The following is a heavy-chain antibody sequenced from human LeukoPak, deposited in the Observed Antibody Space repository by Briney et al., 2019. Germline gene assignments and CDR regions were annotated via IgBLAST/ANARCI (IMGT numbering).Heavy chain of an antibody. CDR3: ARLSQTPAYYDTSVYYYPGY. CDR2: MNPDTGNS. D-gene: IGHD3-22*01. CDR1: GYTFSSYD. V-gene: IGHV1-8*01. Sequence: GASVKVSCKGSGYTFSSYDINWVRQATGQGLEWMGWMNPDTGNSGYAQKFQGRVTMTRDTSISTAYMELSSLRSEDTAVYYCARLSQTPAYYDTSVYYYPGYWGQGTLVTVSS. J-gene: IGHJ4*02.